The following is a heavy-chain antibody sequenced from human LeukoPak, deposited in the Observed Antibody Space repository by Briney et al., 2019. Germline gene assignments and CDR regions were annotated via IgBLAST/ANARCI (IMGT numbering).Heavy chain of an antibody. J-gene: IGHJ6*03. CDR3: ARGDYYDSSGYSRLPYYYYYMDV. CDR2: INSDGSST. D-gene: IGHD3-22*01. V-gene: IGHV3-74*01. CDR1: GFTFSSYW. Sequence: GGSLRLSCAASGFTFSSYWMHWVRQAPGKGLVWVSRINSDGSSTSYADSVKGRFTISRDNAKNTLYLQMNSLRAEDTAVYYCARGDYYDSSGYSRLPYYYYYMDVWGKGTTVTVSS.